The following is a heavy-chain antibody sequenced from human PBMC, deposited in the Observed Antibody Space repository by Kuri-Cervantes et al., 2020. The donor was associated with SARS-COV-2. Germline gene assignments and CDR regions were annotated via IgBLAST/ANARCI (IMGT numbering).Heavy chain of an antibody. CDR3: ARVFTASFDF. J-gene: IGHJ4*02. Sequence: SQTLSLTCAVYGESFIGYYWSWVRQPPGKGLEWIGDINHSGSTNYNPSLKSRVTISLDTSTNQFSLKLSSATAADTAVYYCARVFTASFDFWGQGTLVTVSS. V-gene: IGHV4-34*01. CDR2: INHSGST. CDR1: GESFIGYY.